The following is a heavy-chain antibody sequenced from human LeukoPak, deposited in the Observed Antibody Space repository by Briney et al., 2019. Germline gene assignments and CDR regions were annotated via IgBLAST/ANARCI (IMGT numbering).Heavy chain of an antibody. V-gene: IGHV3-53*01. CDR3: ARNFRMEWSYYYYYYMDV. CDR2: IHSGGLT. D-gene: IGHD3-3*01. J-gene: IGHJ6*03. Sequence: PGGSLRLSCAASGFTFSSYAMSWVRQAPGKGLEWVSLIHSGGLTYYADSVKGRFTISRDNSKNTLYLQMNSLRAEDTAVYYCARNFRMEWSYYYYYYMDVWGKGTTVTVSS. CDR1: GFTFSSYA.